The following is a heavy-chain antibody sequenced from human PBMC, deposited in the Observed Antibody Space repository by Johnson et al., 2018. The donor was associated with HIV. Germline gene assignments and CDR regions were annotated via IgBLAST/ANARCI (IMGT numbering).Heavy chain of an antibody. J-gene: IGHJ3*02. CDR1: GFTFSNYG. CDR2: IWYDGSNK. Sequence: QVQLVESGGGVVQPGRSLRLSCAASGFTFSNYGMHWVRQAPGKGLEWVAVIWYDGSNKYYTDSVKGRFTISRENAKNSLYLQMNSLRAEDTAVYYCARGLPATGGSHDAFDIWGQGTMVTVSS. D-gene: IGHD5-12*01. V-gene: IGHV3-33*01. CDR3: ARGLPATGGSHDAFDI.